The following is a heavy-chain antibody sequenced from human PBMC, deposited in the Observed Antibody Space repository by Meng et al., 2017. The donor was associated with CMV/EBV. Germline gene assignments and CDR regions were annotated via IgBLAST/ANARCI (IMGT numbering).Heavy chain of an antibody. CDR3: ARDTLSTVTTVPHYGMDV. CDR2: IKVDGSDK. J-gene: IGHJ6*02. V-gene: IGHV3-7*01. Sequence: GGSLRLSCAASGFTFSIYWMTWVRQAPGKGLERVANIKVDGSDKYYVDSVKGRFTISRDNAKNSVYLQMNSLRAEDTAVYYCARDTLSTVTTVPHYGMDVWGQGTTVTVSS. CDR1: GFTFSIYW. D-gene: IGHD4-11*01.